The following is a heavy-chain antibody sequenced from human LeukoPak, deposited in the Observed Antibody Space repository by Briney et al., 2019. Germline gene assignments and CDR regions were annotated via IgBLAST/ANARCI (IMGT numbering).Heavy chain of an antibody. CDR2: INTGNGNT. CDR3: ARDYYDILTGYPQGMDV. CDR1: GYTFTSYA. J-gene: IGHJ6*04. Sequence: ASVKVSCKASGYTFTSYAMHWVRQAPGQRLEWMGWINTGNGNTKYSQKFQGRVTITRDTSANTTYMELSSLRSEDTAVYYCARDYYDILTGYPQGMDVWGKGITVTVSS. D-gene: IGHD3-9*01. V-gene: IGHV1-3*04.